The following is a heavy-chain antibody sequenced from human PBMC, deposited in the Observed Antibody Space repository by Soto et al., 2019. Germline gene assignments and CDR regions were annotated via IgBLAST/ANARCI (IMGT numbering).Heavy chain of an antibody. CDR1: GGSVSSGSYY. CDR2: IYYSGST. J-gene: IGHJ4*02. CDR3: ARASNCISTSCYGLDY. V-gene: IGHV4-61*01. D-gene: IGHD2-2*01. Sequence: QVQLQESGPGPVKPSETLSLTCTVSGGSVSSGSYYWSWIRQPPGKGLEWIGYIYYSGSTNYNPSLKSRVTISVDTSKNQFSLKLSSVTAADTAVYYCARASNCISTSCYGLDYWGQGTLVTVSS.